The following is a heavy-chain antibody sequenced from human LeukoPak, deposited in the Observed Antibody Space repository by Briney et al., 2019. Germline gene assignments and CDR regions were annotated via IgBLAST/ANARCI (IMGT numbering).Heavy chain of an antibody. CDR1: GYTLTSYA. CDR3: ARDRYGDGFAHLDY. Sequence: ASVKVSCKASGYTLTSYAIHWVRQAPGQGLEWMGWITPSGGTNYPQKFQGRVAITWDTSITTAYMDLSRLTSDDTAVYYCARDRYGDGFAHLDYWGQGALVTVSS. CDR2: ITPSGGT. D-gene: IGHD5-24*01. V-gene: IGHV1-2*02. J-gene: IGHJ4*02.